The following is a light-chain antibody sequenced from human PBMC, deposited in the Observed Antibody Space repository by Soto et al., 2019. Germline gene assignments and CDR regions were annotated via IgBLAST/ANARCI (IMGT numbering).Light chain of an antibody. CDR1: TSNIGSGYD. CDR3: QSFDDSLNAVV. V-gene: IGLV1-40*01. Sequence: QSVLTQPPSVSGAPGQRVTISCTGNTSNIGSGYDVHWYQHLPGTAPKVLIYGNSNRPSGVPDRFSGSQSGTSASLAITGLQADDEADYYCQSFDDSLNAVVFGGGTKLTVL. J-gene: IGLJ2*01. CDR2: GNS.